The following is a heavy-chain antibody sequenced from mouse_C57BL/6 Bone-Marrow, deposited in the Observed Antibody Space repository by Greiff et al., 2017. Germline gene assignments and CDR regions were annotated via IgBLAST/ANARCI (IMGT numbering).Heavy chain of an antibody. Sequence: VQLQQSGAELVRPGASVKLSCTASGFNIKDDYMHWVKQRPEQGLEWIGWIDPENGDTEYASKLQGKATITADTSSNTAYLQLSSLTSEDTAVYYCTEGYYWVAYWGQGTLVTVSA. D-gene: IGHD2-3*01. V-gene: IGHV14-4*01. CDR2: IDPENGDT. CDR3: TEGYYWVAY. J-gene: IGHJ3*01. CDR1: GFNIKDDY.